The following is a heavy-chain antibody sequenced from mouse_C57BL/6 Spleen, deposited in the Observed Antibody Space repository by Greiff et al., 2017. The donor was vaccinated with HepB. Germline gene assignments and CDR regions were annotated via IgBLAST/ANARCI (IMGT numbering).Heavy chain of an antibody. Sequence: EVHLVESGEGLVKPGGSLKLSCAASGFTFSSYAMSWVRQTPEKRLAWVAYISSGGDYIYYADTVKGRFTISRDNARNTLYLQMSSLKSEDTAMYYCTRGGWFPFAMDYWGQGTSVTVSS. CDR3: TRGGWFPFAMDY. D-gene: IGHD3-3*01. CDR1: GFTFSSYA. V-gene: IGHV5-9-1*02. CDR2: ISSGGDYI. J-gene: IGHJ4*01.